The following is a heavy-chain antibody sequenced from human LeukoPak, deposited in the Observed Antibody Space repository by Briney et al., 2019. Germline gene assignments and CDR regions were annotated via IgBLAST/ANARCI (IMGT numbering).Heavy chain of an antibody. CDR1: GFTFSSYW. D-gene: IGHD6-19*01. Sequence: GGSLRLFCAASGFTFSSYWMHWVRQAPGKGLVWVSRINSDGSSTNYADSVKGRFTISRDNAKNTPYLQMNSLRAEDTAVYYCARAQWLDSFDYWGQGTLVTVSS. J-gene: IGHJ4*02. V-gene: IGHV3-74*01. CDR3: ARAQWLDSFDY. CDR2: INSDGSST.